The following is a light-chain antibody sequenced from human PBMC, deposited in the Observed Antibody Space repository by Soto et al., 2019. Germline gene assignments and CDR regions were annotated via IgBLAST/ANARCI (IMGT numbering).Light chain of an antibody. CDR1: ESVRTN. CDR3: QQYNSWPPSIT. CDR2: GAS. J-gene: IGKJ5*01. Sequence: ERVMTQSPATLSVSPGERATLSCRASESVRTNLAWYQQRPGQSPRLLIYGASTRASGVPARFGGSGSGTEFTLTISSLQSEDFAVYYCQQYNSWPPSITFGQGTRLEIK. V-gene: IGKV3-15*01.